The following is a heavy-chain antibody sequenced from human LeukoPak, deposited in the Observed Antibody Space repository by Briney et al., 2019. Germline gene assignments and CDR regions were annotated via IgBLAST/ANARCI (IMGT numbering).Heavy chain of an antibody. Sequence: SETLSLTCAVYGGSFSGYYWSWIRQPPGKGLEWIGEINHSGSTNYNPSLKSRVTISVDTSKNQFSLKLSSVTAADTAVYYCARGRRDTAMIIYYYYYYMDVWGKGTTVTVSS. V-gene: IGHV4-34*01. CDR1: GGSFSGYY. D-gene: IGHD5-18*01. CDR3: ARGRRDTAMIIYYYYYYMDV. J-gene: IGHJ6*03. CDR2: INHSGST.